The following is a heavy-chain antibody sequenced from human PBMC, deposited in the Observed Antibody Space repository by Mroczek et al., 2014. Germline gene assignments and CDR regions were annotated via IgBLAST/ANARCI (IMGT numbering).Heavy chain of an antibody. D-gene: IGHD3-3*01. CDR2: INHSGST. Sequence: QVQLQQWGAGLLKPSETLSLTCAVYGGSFSGYYWSWIRQPPGKGLEWIGEINHSGSTNYNPSLKSRVTISVDTSKNQFSLKLSSVTAADTAVYYCARGYYDFWSGYSNYYYYMTSGQGPRSPSP. V-gene: IGHV4-34*01. J-gene: IGHJ6*03. CDR1: GGSFSGYY. CDR3: ARGYYDFWSGYSNYYYYMTS.